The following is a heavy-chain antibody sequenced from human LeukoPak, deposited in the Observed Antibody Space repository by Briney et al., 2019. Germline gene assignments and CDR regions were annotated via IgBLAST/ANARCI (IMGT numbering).Heavy chain of an antibody. V-gene: IGHV3-13*01. J-gene: IGHJ4*02. CDR2: IGTAGDT. Sequence: GGSLRLSCAASGFTFSSYDMHWVRQATGKGLEWVSAIGTAGDTCYPGSVKGRFTISRENAKNSLYLQMNSLRAGDTAVYYCARVASSGYYRFFDYWGQGTLVTVSS. CDR1: GFTFSSYD. CDR3: ARVASSGYYRFFDY. D-gene: IGHD3-22*01.